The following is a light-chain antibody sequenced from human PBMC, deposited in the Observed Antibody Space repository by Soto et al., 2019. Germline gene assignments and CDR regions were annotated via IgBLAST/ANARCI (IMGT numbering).Light chain of an antibody. CDR1: QGINNW. J-gene: IGKJ4*01. CDR2: TTS. CDR3: QQANSFPLT. V-gene: IGKV1D-12*01. Sequence: DIQMTQSPSSVSASVGDRVNITCRASQGINNWLAWYQQKPGEPPKLLIYTTSNLQSGVPSRFSGSGSGTDFTLTISRLQPEDFATYYCQQANSFPLTFGGGTKVEIK.